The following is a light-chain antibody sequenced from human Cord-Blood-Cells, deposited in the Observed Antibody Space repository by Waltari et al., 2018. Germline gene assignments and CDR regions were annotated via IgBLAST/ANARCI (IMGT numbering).Light chain of an antibody. V-gene: IGKV3-20*01. CDR1: QSVSISY. J-gene: IGKJ1*01. CDR3: QQYGSSPPT. CDR2: GAS. Sequence: EIVLTQSTGTLSLSQGERATLSCRASQSVSISYLAWYQQKPGQAPRLLIYGASSRATGIPDRFSGSGSGTDFTLTISRLEPEDFAVYYCQQYGSSPPTFGQGTKVEIK.